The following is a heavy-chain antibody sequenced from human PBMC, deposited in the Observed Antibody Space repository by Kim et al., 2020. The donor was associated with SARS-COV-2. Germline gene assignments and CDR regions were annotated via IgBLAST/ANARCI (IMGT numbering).Heavy chain of an antibody. J-gene: IGHJ6*02. CDR3: ARDLLGTAHYYYDSSGYFTYYYYGMDV. CDR2: ISAYNGNT. D-gene: IGHD3-22*01. V-gene: IGHV1-18*01. CDR1: GYTFTSYG. Sequence: ASVKVSCKASGYTFTSYGISWVRQAPGQGLEWMGWISAYNGNTNYAQKLQGRVTITTDTSTSTAYMELRSLRSDDTAVYYCARDLLGTAHYYYDSSGYFTYYYYGMDVWGQGTTVTVSS.